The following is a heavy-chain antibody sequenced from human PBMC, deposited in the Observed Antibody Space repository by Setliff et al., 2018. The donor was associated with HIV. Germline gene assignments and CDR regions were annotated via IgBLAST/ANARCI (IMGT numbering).Heavy chain of an antibody. CDR3: ARDRVISVRGVLRSTFGP. D-gene: IGHD3-10*01. CDR2: IYPGGAS. V-gene: IGHV3-66*01. CDR1: GLSVGDNY. Sequence: AGGSLSLSCVASGLSVGDNYVAWVRLAPGRGLEWVSVIYPGGASFYSDSVKGRFIISRDISANRVYLQMNSLRDDDTAMYYCARDRVISVRGVLRSTFGPWGRGTRVTVSS. J-gene: IGHJ5*02.